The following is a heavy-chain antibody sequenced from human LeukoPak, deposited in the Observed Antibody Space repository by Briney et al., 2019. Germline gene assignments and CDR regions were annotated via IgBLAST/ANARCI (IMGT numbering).Heavy chain of an antibody. V-gene: IGHV3-7*01. CDR2: IKQDGFEK. D-gene: IGHD6-19*01. Sequence: GGSLRLSCVASGFTFSSSWMSWVRQAPGKGLEWVANIKQDGFEKYYVNSVKGRFTISRDNAKNSLFLQMNSLRAEDTAVYYCARPGLYSSGPLYYFDYWGQGTLVTVSS. CDR3: ARPGLYSSGPLYYFDY. J-gene: IGHJ4*02. CDR1: GFTFSSSW.